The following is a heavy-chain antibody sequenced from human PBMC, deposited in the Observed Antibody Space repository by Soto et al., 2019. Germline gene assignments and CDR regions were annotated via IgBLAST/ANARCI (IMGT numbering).Heavy chain of an antibody. CDR2: INHTGST. CDR3: ARGREIFGAVTPFEY. Sequence: TSETLSLTCAVYGAPFSGYYWTWIRQPPGKGLEWIGEINHTGSTKYNPSLKSRVTISLDTSKNQFSLSLRSVTAADTAVYYCARGREIFGAVTPFEYWGQGTLVTVSS. CDR1: GAPFSGYY. V-gene: IGHV4-34*01. J-gene: IGHJ4*02. D-gene: IGHD3-3*01.